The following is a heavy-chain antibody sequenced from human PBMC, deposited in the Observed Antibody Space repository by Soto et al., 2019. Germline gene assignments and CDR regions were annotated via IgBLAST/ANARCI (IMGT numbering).Heavy chain of an antibody. CDR2: IYYSGST. J-gene: IGHJ5*02. CDR3: ARGPSRDFEGHNWFDP. D-gene: IGHD3-3*01. Sequence: SETLSLTCTVSGGSISSGGYYWSWIRQHPGKGLEWIGYIYYSGSTYYNPSPNSRVTISVDTSNNQFSLKLSSVTAADTAVYYCARGPSRDFEGHNWFDPWGQGTLVTVSS. V-gene: IGHV4-31*03. CDR1: GGSISSGGYY.